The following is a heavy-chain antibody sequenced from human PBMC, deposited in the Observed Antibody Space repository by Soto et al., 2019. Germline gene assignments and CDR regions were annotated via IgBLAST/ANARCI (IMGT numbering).Heavy chain of an antibody. CDR1: GGSISSYY. V-gene: IGHV4-59*01. CDR2: IYYSGST. Sequence: QVQLQESGPGLVKPSETLSLTCTVSGGSISSYYWSWIRQPPGKGLEWIGYIYYSGSTNYNPSLKSRVTISVDTSKNQFSLKLSSVTAADTAVYYCARARHYCSGGSCYSGWFDPWGQGTLVTVSS. CDR3: ARARHYCSGGSCYSGWFDP. D-gene: IGHD2-15*01. J-gene: IGHJ5*02.